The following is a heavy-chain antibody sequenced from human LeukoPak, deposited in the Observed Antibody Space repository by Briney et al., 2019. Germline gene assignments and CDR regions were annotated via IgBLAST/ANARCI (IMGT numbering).Heavy chain of an antibody. D-gene: IGHD6-13*01. J-gene: IGHJ4*02. V-gene: IGHV4-34*01. CDR2: INHSGST. CDR1: GGSFSGYY. CDR3: ARDSSSPLFDY. Sequence: PSETLSLTCAVYGGSFSGYYWSWIRQPPGKGLEWIGEINHSGSTNYNPSLKSRVTISVDTSKNQFSLKLSSVTAADTAVYYCARDSSSPLFDYWGQGTLVTVSS.